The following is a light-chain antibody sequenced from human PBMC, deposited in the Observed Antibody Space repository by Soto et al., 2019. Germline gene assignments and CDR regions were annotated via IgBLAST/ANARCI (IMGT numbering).Light chain of an antibody. CDR1: QSLRRSY. J-gene: IGKJ1*01. V-gene: IGKV3-20*01. CDR2: GAS. Sequence: EVVLTQSPGTLSLSAGERATLSCRASQSLRRSYLAWYQQKPGQAPRLLIYGASNRATYIPDRFSGSGSGTDLSLAISGLEPEDSAVYYCLKYDTGTRTFGQGTKVDIK. CDR3: LKYDTGTRT.